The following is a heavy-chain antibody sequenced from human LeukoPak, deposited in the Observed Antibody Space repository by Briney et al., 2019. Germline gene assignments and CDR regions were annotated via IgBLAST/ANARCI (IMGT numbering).Heavy chain of an antibody. CDR3: AREASGTFFN. CDR2: IHFGGST. V-gene: IGHV4-59*01. D-gene: IGHD1-26*01. J-gene: IGHJ4*02. CDR1: RGSISSDS. Sequence: SETLSLTCSVSRGSISSDSWTWTRQAPGKTLEWVGKIHFGGSTNYNPSLRGRVTISVDNSRKYFSLRLTSVTSADTAVYYCAREASGTFFNWGQGTLVSVSS.